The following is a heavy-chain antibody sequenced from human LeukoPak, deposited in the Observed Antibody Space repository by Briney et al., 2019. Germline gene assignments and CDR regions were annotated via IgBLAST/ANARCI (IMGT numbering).Heavy chain of an antibody. CDR1: GYTFTSYG. V-gene: IGHV1-18*01. D-gene: IGHD4-17*01. Sequence: GASVKVSCKASGYTFTSYGISWVRQAPGQGLEWMGWISAYNGNTNYAQKLQGRVTMTTDTSTSTAYMELSSLRSEDTAVYYCATVEQYGDYVGYYYGMDVWGQGTTVTVSS. CDR2: ISAYNGNT. CDR3: ATVEQYGDYVGYYYGMDV. J-gene: IGHJ6*02.